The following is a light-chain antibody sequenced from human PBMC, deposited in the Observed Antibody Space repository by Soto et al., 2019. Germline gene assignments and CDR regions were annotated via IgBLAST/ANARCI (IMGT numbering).Light chain of an antibody. Sequence: DIQMTQSPSSLSASVGDRVTITCRASRSISSYLNWYQQKPGKAPKLLIYAASSLQSGVPSRFSGSGSGTDFTLTINSLQPEDFATYFCQQLNNYPSTFGGGTKVEIK. CDR2: AAS. J-gene: IGKJ4*01. V-gene: IGKV1-9*01. CDR1: RSISSY. CDR3: QQLNNYPST.